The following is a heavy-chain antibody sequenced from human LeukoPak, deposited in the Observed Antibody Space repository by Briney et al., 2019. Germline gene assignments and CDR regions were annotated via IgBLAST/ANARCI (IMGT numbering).Heavy chain of an antibody. CDR3: AEPSIILIGGV. D-gene: IGHD3-10*02. J-gene: IGHJ6*03. V-gene: IGHV3-48*03. Sequence: GVTLRLSRAASGFTYRRYEKNWVRQAPGKGLEWVSYISISGSTILYADAAEGRFNISRDIHKHSLHLQMKSLRAEDAAVYYCAEPSIILIGGVWGKGTRVTI. CDR2: ISISGSTI. CDR1: GFTYRRYE.